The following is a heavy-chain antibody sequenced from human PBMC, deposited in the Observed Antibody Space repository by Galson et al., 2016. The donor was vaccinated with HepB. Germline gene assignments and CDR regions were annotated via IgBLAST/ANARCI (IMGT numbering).Heavy chain of an antibody. CDR2: ISGSGDTT. D-gene: IGHD5-18*01. CDR1: GFSFRIYA. V-gene: IGHV3-23*01. J-gene: IGHJ4*02. Sequence: SLRLSCAASGFSFRIYAMNWVRQVPGKGLEWVSGISGSGDTTYYADSVKGRFIISRDNSKNTAYLQVNSLRADDTAVYYCAKDLQLWFTIDNWGQGTLVTVSS. CDR3: AKDLQLWFTIDN.